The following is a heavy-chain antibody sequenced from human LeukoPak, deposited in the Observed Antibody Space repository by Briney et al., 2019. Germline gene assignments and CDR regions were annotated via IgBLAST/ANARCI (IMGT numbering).Heavy chain of an antibody. Sequence: GGSLRLSCVASGFTFRSFWMRWVRQAPGKGREFVANIDQDGSVRNYVDSVKGRFIISRDNAKNSLYLQMDSLRAEDTAVYFCARDPGSSSFDYWGLGTPVTVSS. J-gene: IGHJ4*02. CDR2: IDQDGSVR. CDR3: ARDPGSSSFDY. CDR1: GFTFRSFW. D-gene: IGHD6-13*01. V-gene: IGHV3-7*01.